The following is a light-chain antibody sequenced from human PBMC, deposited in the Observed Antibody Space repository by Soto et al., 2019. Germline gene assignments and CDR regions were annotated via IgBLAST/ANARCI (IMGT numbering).Light chain of an antibody. CDR1: QGISNS. CDR2: AAS. J-gene: IGKJ1*01. V-gene: IGKV1-27*01. Sequence: DIQMTQSPSSLSASVGDRVTIPCRASQGISNSLAWYQQKPGKVPKLLIYAASTLQSGVPSRFSGSGSGTDFTRTISSLQHEDVATYYCQKYNSSPRTFGQGTKVEIK. CDR3: QKYNSSPRT.